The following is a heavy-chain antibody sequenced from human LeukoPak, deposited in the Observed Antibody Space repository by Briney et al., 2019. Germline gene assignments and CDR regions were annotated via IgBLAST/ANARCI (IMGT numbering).Heavy chain of an antibody. J-gene: IGHJ4*02. CDR3: ARAYYYDSSGYYEDY. CDR2: IDWDDDK. D-gene: IGHD3-22*01. CDR1: GFSLRTSGMC. V-gene: IGHV2-70*11. Sequence: SGPALLQPTPTLTLTCTFSGFSLRTSGMCVSWIRQPPGKALEWLSRIDWDDDKYYSTSLKTRLTISKDTSKNQVVLTMTNMDPVDTATYYCARAYYYDSSGYYEDYWGQGTLVTVSS.